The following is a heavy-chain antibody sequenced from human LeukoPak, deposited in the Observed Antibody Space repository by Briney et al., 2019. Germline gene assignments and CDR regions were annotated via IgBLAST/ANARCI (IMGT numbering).Heavy chain of an antibody. D-gene: IGHD3-22*01. J-gene: IGHJ5*02. V-gene: IGHV3-23*01. CDR1: GFLFSRYG. Sequence: GGSLRLSCAASGFLFSRYGMSWVRQAPGKGLEWVSAISGSGGTTYYADSVKGRFTISRDNAKNSLYLQMNSLRAEDMALYYCAKAEGYYYDSSGPFDPWGQGTLVTVSS. CDR2: ISGSGGTT. CDR3: AKAEGYYYDSSGPFDP.